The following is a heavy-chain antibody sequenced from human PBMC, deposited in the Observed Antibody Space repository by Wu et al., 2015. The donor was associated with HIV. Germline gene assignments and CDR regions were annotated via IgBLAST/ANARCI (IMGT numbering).Heavy chain of an antibody. CDR2: INTLTGVT. J-gene: IGHJ4*02. CDR3: STFHEIQHY. V-gene: IGHV1-2*02. D-gene: IGHD3-3*02. CDR1: GYDFAGYY. Sequence: QVQLVQSGAEVKKDGASVKVSCKASGYDFAGYYIHWVRLVPGQGLQWMGWINTLTGVTTYQQNFQGRVTMTRDTSISTAYMELSGLRSGDTALFYCSTFHEIQHYWGPGTLVAVSS.